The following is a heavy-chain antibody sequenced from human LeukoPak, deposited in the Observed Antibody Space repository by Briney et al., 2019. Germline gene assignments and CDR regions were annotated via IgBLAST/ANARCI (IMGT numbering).Heavy chain of an antibody. CDR1: GGTFSSYA. Sequence: SVKVSCKASGGTFSSYAISWARQAPGQGLEWMGGIIPIFGTANYAQKFQGRVTITADESTSTAYMELSSLRSEDTAVYYCARDGYGDDTYYYYGMDVWGQGTTVTVSS. D-gene: IGHD4-17*01. J-gene: IGHJ6*02. V-gene: IGHV1-69*01. CDR2: IIPIFGTA. CDR3: ARDGYGDDTYYYYGMDV.